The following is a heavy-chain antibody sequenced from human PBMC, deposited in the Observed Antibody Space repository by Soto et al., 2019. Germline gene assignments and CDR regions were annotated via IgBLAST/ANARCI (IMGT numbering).Heavy chain of an antibody. D-gene: IGHD5-12*01. Sequence: QVQLVQSGAEVKKPGASVKVSCKASGYTFTNYYIHWVRQAPGRGLEWMGIINPSGGSTNYAQNFQGRVTLTRDTSTSTVYMELSSLRSEDTAVYYCARGGPEMATIGGFDYWGQGTLVTVSS. CDR3: ARGGPEMATIGGFDY. CDR1: GYTFTNYY. V-gene: IGHV1-46*01. J-gene: IGHJ4*02. CDR2: INPSGGST.